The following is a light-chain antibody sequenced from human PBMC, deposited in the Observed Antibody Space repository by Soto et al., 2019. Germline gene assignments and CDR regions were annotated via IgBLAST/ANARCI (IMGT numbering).Light chain of an antibody. Sequence: QPVLTQPASVSGSPGQSITISCTGTSSDIGGYNYVSWYQQHPGKAPKLMIYDVSNRPSGVSNRFSGSKSGNTASLTISGFQAEDEAHYYCSSYTSSSTLVFGGGTQLTVL. CDR3: SSYTSSSTLV. CDR1: SSDIGGYNY. V-gene: IGLV2-14*01. CDR2: DVS. J-gene: IGLJ3*02.